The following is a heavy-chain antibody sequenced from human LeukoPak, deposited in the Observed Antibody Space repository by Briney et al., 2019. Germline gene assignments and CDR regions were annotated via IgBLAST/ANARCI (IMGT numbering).Heavy chain of an antibody. CDR3: AIYCSSTSRYNY. CDR1: GYTFTGYY. Sequence: ASVKVSCKASGYTFTGYYMHWVRQAPGQGLEWMGWISAYNGNTKYAQKLQGRVTMTTDTSTSTAYMELRSLRSDDTAVYYCAIYCSSTSRYNYWGQGTLVTVSS. CDR2: ISAYNGNT. D-gene: IGHD2-2*02. J-gene: IGHJ4*02. V-gene: IGHV1-18*04.